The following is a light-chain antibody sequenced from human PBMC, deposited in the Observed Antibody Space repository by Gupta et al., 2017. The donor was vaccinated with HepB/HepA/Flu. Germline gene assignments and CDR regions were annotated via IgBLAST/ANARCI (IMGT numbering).Light chain of an antibody. V-gene: IGLV2-18*02. CDR1: SRDIGDYNR. CDR2: EVD. J-gene: IGLJ2*01. Sequence: SALTQPPSVSGSLGQSVTISCSGSSRDIGDYNRVSWYRQSPGTAPKLLIFEVDERPSGVPRRFSGSKSGNTASLTISELQPEDETLYYCSSYAKGDTVIFGGGTKLTVL. CDR3: SSYAKGDTVI.